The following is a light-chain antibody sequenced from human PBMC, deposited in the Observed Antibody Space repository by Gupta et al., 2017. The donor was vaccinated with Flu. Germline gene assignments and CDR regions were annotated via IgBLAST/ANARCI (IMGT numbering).Light chain of an antibody. CDR1: TSNIGTKY. J-gene: IGLJ3*02. V-gene: IGLV1-47*01. CDR2: RNS. CDR3: AVWDDDSLGQV. Sequence: RGTISCSGSTSNIGTKYVYWYQQFPATAPKLVIHRNSQRPSGVPDRFSGSKSGTSASLTISGLRAEDEAEYFCAVWDDDSLGQVFGGGTKLTVV.